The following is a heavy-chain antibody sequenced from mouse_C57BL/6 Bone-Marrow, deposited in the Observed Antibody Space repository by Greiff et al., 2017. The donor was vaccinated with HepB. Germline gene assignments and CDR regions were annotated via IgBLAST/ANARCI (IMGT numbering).Heavy chain of an antibody. J-gene: IGHJ4*01. D-gene: IGHD3-3*01. CDR3: ARYTRRDYAMDY. Sequence: VQLQQSGAELARPGASVKMSCKASGYTFTSYTVHWVKQRPGQGLEWIGYINPSSGYTKYNQKFKDKATLTADKSSSKAYMQLSSLTSEDSAVYYCARYTRRDYAMDYWGQGTSVTVSS. CDR2: INPSSGYT. V-gene: IGHV1-4*01. CDR1: GYTFTSYT.